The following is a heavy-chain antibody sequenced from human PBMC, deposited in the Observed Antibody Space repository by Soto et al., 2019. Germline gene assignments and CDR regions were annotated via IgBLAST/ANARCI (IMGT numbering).Heavy chain of an antibody. CDR2: MNPKSGNT. D-gene: IGHD2-21*01. Sequence: QVQLVQSGAEMKRPGASVKVSCKASGYTFINNDINWVRQAPGQGLEWVGWMNPKSGNTGYALKFQGRVTMTRDTSITTAYMELSSLRSEDTAVFFFVRAPFDPYSSDYFDNWGQGTLVTVSS. V-gene: IGHV1-8*01. CDR1: GYTFINND. CDR3: VRAPFDPYSSDYFDN. J-gene: IGHJ4*02.